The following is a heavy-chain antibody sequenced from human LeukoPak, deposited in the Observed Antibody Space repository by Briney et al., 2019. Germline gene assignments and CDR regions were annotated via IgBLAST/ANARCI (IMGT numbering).Heavy chain of an antibody. J-gene: IGHJ4*02. CDR2: ISYDGSNK. D-gene: IGHD3-10*01. V-gene: IGHV3-30-3*01. Sequence: GGSLRLSCAASGFTFSSYAMHWVRQAPGKGLEWVAVISYDGSNKYYADSVKGRFTISRDNSENTLYLQMNSLRAEDTAVYYCAREYYYGSGSYHYYFDYWGQGTLVTVSS. CDR1: GFTFSSYA. CDR3: AREYYYGSGSYHYYFDY.